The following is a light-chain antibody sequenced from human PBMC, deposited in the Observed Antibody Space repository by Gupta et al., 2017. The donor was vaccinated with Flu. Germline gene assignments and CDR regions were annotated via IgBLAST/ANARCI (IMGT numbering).Light chain of an antibody. Sequence: TLGPAASISWTSSLSIVCRDVNTSLTWLQQRPGQSPRRLIYEVSNWASGVPDRVSGSGSGTNFTLNISRLEAEDVGVYYCLQGGTGRDTFGEGTKVEIK. CDR1: LSIVCRDVNTS. CDR2: EVS. V-gene: IGKV2D-30*01. CDR3: LQGGTGRDT. J-gene: IGKJ4*01.